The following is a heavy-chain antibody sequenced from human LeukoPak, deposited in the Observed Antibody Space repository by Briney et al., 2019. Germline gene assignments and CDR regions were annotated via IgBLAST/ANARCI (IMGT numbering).Heavy chain of an antibody. CDR2: IRYDGNIK. V-gene: IGHV3-30*02. CDR3: ARRAGAYSHPYDY. D-gene: IGHD4/OR15-4a*01. J-gene: IGHJ4*02. Sequence: GGSLRLSCAASGFTFSGYGMHWVRQAPSKGLEWVAFIRYDGNIKYYADSVKGRFTISRDNSQNTLYLQMNSLRAEDTAVYYCARRAGAYSHPYDYWGQGTLVTVSS. CDR1: GFTFSGYG.